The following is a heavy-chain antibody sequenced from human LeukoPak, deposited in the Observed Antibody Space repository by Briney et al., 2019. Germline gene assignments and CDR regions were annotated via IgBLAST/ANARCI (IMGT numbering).Heavy chain of an antibody. CDR3: AREVGYGGYYFDY. CDR2: ISTSSSYI. V-gene: IGHV3-21*01. Sequence: GGSLRLSCAASGFTFSSYSMSWVRQAPGKGLEWVSSISTSSSYIYYADSVKGRFTISRDNAKNSLYLQMNSLRAEDTAVYYCAREVGYGGYYFDYWGQGTLVTVSS. CDR1: GFTFSSYS. D-gene: IGHD5-18*01. J-gene: IGHJ4*02.